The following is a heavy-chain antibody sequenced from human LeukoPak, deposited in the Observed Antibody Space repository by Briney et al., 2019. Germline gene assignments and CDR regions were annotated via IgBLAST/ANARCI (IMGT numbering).Heavy chain of an antibody. J-gene: IGHJ4*02. D-gene: IGHD6-13*01. CDR1: GGSISSYY. V-gene: IGHV4-59*01. CDR3: ARVDSSSWYGVFGY. Sequence: SETLSLTCTVSGGSISSYYWSWIRQPPGKGLEWIGYIYYSGSTNYNPSLKNRVTISVDTSKNQFSLKLSSVTAADTAVYYCARVDSSSWYGVFGYWGQGTLVTVSS. CDR2: IYYSGST.